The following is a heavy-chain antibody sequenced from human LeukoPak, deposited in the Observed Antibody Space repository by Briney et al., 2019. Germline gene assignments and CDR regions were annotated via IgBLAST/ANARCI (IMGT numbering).Heavy chain of an antibody. CDR3: ARRLVVVPAAYFGY. D-gene: IGHD2-2*01. V-gene: IGHV4-34*01. CDR2: INHSGST. CDR1: GGSFSGYY. J-gene: IGHJ4*02. Sequence: PSETLSLTCAVYGGSFSGYYWSWIRQPPGKGLEWIGEINHSGSTNYNPSLKSRVTISVDTSKNQFSLKLSSVTAADTAVYYCARRLVVVPAAYFGYWGQGTLVTVSS.